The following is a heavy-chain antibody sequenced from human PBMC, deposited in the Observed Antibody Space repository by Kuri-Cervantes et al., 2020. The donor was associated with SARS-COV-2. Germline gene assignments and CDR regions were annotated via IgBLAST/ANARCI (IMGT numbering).Heavy chain of an antibody. Sequence: GGSLRLSCKGSGYSFTSYWIGWVRQMPGKGLEWMGIIYPGDSDTRYSPSFQGQVTISADKSISTAYLQWRGLEASDTAMYYCAISPSSSSFWFDPWGQGTLVTVSS. V-gene: IGHV5-51*01. D-gene: IGHD6-6*01. J-gene: IGHJ5*02. CDR1: GYSFTSYW. CDR2: IYPGDSDT. CDR3: AISPSSSSFWFDP.